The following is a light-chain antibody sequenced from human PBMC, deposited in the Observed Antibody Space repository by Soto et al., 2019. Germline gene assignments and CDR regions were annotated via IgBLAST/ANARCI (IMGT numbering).Light chain of an antibody. CDR3: QKYGSSPWT. V-gene: IGKV3-20*01. J-gene: IGKJ1*01. Sequence: ELVLTQSPGTLSLSPGARATLSCKSSQSVSSSYLVWHQQKPGQAPRLLIYVASRRATGIPDRFSGSGSGTDFTLTISRLEPEEFAVYYCQKYGSSPWTFGQGTKVDIK. CDR1: QSVSSSY. CDR2: VAS.